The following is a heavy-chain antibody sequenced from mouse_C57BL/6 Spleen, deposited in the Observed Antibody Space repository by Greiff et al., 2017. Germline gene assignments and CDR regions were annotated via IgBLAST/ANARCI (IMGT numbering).Heavy chain of an antibody. D-gene: IGHD1-1*01. J-gene: IGHJ4*01. Sequence: EVKLVESEGGLVQPGSSMKLSCTASGFTFSDYYMAWVRQVPEKGLEWVANINYDGSSTYYLDSLKSRFIISRDNAKNILYLQMSSLKSEDTATYYCASYYYGSSLWAMDYWGQGTSVTVSS. CDR2: INYDGSST. CDR3: ASYYYGSSLWAMDY. CDR1: GFTFSDYY. V-gene: IGHV5-16*01.